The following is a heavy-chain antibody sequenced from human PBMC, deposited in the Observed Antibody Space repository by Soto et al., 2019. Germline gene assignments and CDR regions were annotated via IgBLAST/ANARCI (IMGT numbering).Heavy chain of an antibody. CDR3: ARDHITMVRGVIYDYYYYGMDV. D-gene: IGHD3-10*01. CDR1: GGSISSGGYY. J-gene: IGHJ6*02. CDR2: IYYSGST. V-gene: IGHV4-31*03. Sequence: SETLSLTCTVSGGSISSGGYYWSWIRQHPGKGLEWIGYIYYSGSTYYNPSLKSRVTISVDTSKNQFSLKLSSVTAADTAVYYCARDHITMVRGVIYDYYYYGMDVWGQGTTVTVSS.